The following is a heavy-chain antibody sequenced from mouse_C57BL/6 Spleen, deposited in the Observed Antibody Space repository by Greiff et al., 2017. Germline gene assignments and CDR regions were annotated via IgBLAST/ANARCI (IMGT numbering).Heavy chain of an antibody. CDR3: ARCPPKFYFDG. Sequence: QVHVKQPGAELVKPGASVKMSCKASGYTFTSYWINWVKQRPGQGLEWIGNIYPGSGSTNYNEKFKSKATLTVDTSSSTAYMQRSSLTSEDSAVYYCARCPPKFYFDGWGQGTTLTVSS. V-gene: IGHV1-55*01. CDR2: IYPGSGST. J-gene: IGHJ2*01. CDR1: GYTFTSYW.